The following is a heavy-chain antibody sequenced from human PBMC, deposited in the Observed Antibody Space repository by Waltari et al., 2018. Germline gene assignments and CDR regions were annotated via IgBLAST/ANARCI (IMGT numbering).Heavy chain of an antibody. CDR3: AKDNRRAAAGIYYFDY. CDR2: ISGSGGST. J-gene: IGHJ4*02. CDR1: GFTFSSYA. V-gene: IGHV3-23*04. D-gene: IGHD6-13*01. Sequence: EVQLVESGGGLVQPGGSLRLSCAASGFTFSSYAMSWVRQAPGKGLEWVSAISGSGGSTYYADSVKGRFTISRDNSKNTLYLQMNSLRAEDTAVYYCAKDNRRAAAGIYYFDYWGQGTLVTVSS.